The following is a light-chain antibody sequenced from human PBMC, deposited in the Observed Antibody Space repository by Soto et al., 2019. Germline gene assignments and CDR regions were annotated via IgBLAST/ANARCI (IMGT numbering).Light chain of an antibody. Sequence: QSALTQPPSASGYPGQSVTISCTGTSRDIGGYDFVSWYQQHPGKAPKLMIYDVFKRPSGVPDRFSGSKSGNTASLTVSGLQSDDEADYYCSSYGGSNNLLFGGGTKLTVL. CDR2: DVF. CDR3: SSYGGSNNLL. V-gene: IGLV2-8*01. CDR1: SRDIGGYDF. J-gene: IGLJ2*01.